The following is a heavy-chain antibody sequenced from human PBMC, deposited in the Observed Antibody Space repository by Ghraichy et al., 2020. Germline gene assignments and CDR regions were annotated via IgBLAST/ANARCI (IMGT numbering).Heavy chain of an antibody. CDR2: INHSGST. D-gene: IGHD1-26*01. CDR3: AREVVGATSYNWFDP. Sequence: SETLSLTCAVYGGSFSGYYWSWIRQPPGKGLEWIGEINHSGSTNYNPSLKSRVTISVDTSKNQFSLKLSSVTAADTAVYYCAREVVGATSYNWFDPWGQGTLVTVSS. CDR1: GGSFSGYY. V-gene: IGHV4-34*01. J-gene: IGHJ5*02.